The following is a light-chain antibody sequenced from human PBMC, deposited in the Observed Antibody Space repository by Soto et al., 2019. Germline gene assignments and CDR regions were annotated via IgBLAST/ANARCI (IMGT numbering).Light chain of an antibody. CDR1: RSDIGSNS. V-gene: IGLV1-44*01. CDR2: NDN. Sequence: QSVLTQPPSASGTPGQTVTISSSGSRSDIGSNSVSWYQHLPGTAPKLLIYNDNQRPSGVPDRFSGSRSGTSASLAISGLQSVDEADYYCAAWDDSLTGPVFGTGTKLTVL. CDR3: AAWDDSLTGPV. J-gene: IGLJ1*01.